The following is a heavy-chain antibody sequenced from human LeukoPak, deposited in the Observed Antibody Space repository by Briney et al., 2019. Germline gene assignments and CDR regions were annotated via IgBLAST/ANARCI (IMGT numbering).Heavy chain of an antibody. D-gene: IGHD3-22*01. J-gene: IGHJ4*02. CDR2: IRDNGATT. CDR3: AKVNWNYDSTAYPPAY. V-gene: IGHV3-23*01. Sequence: GGSLRLSCAASGFTFSGYDMSWVRQAPGMGLEWVSAIRDNGATTDYADSVKGRFTISRDDSKNALYLQMNSLRAEDTAVYYCAKVNWNYDSTAYPPAYWGQGTLVTVSS. CDR1: GFTFSGYD.